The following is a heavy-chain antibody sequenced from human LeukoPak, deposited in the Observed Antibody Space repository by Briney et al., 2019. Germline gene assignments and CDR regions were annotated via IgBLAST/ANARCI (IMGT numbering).Heavy chain of an antibody. CDR1: GGSISSYY. J-gene: IGHJ3*02. CDR3: ARVNRYYDILTGYYDDAFDI. Sequence: TSETLSLTCTVSGGSISSYYWSWIRQPPGKGLEWIGYIYYSGSTNYNPSLKSRVTISVDTSKNQFSLKLSSVTAADTAVYYCARVNRYYDILTGYYDDAFDIWGQGTMVTLSS. CDR2: IYYSGST. D-gene: IGHD3-9*01. V-gene: IGHV4-59*01.